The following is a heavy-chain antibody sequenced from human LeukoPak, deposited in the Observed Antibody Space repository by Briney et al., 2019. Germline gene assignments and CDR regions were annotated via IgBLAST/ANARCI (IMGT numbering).Heavy chain of an antibody. J-gene: IGHJ3*02. V-gene: IGHV4-34*01. CDR1: DGSFSGYY. Sequence: MTSETLSLTCAVYDGSFSGYYWSWIRQPPGKGLEWIGEINHSGSTNYNPSLKSRVTISVDTSKNQFSLKLSSVTAADTAVYYCAREVYYYDSSGYYPGAFDIWGQGTMVTVSS. CDR3: AREVYYYDSSGYYPGAFDI. CDR2: INHSGST. D-gene: IGHD3-22*01.